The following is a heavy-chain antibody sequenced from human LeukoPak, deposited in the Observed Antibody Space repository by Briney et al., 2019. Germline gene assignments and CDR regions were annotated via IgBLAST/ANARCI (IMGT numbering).Heavy chain of an antibody. CDR2: IYSCGTT. CDR3: AKDLSYAFDI. Sequence: GGSLRLSCAASGFTVYSNYMTWVRQAPGKGLEWVSVIYSCGTTYYADSVKGRFTISRDNSKNTLDLQMNSLRAEDTAVYYCAKDLSYAFDIWGRGTMVTVSS. CDR1: GFTVYSNY. V-gene: IGHV3-66*03. J-gene: IGHJ3*02.